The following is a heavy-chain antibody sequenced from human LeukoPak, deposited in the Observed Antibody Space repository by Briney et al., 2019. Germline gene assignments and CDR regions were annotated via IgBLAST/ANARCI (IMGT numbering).Heavy chain of an antibody. D-gene: IGHD1-26*01. CDR3: ARGEKGDRVSLFEY. CDR2: IYHSGST. V-gene: IGHV4-38-2*02. J-gene: IGHJ4*02. CDR1: GYSISSGYY. Sequence: PSETPSLTCTVSGYSISSGYYWGWIRQPPGKGLEWIGSIYHSGSTYYNPSLKSRVTISVDTSKNQFSLQLNSVTPDDTAVYFCARGEKGDRVSLFEYWGQGTLVTVSS.